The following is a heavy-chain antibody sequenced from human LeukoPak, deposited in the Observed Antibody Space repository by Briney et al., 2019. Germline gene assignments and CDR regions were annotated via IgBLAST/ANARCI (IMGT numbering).Heavy chain of an antibody. CDR1: GGSINTYY. CDR3: AKAGSQWLVPFDY. J-gene: IGHJ4*02. V-gene: IGHV3-23*01. D-gene: IGHD6-19*01. Sequence: ETLSLTCTVSGGSINTYYWSWIRQPPGQGLEWVSAISGSGGSTYYADSVKGRFTISRDNSKNTLYLQMNSLRAEDTAVYYCAKAGSQWLVPFDYWGQGTLVTVSS. CDR2: ISGSGGST.